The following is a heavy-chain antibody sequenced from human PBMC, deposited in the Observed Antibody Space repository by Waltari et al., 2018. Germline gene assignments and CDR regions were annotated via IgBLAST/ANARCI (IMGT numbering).Heavy chain of an antibody. J-gene: IGHJ1*01. Sequence: QVQLQESGPGLVKPSETLSRTCTLSGGSLRGNYNWGWIRHPPGKGLEWLGNIQYRGSTFYNPSLESRVTISLDTSRNQFSLRLSSVYAADTAVYFCGRIAFGDDGGYFQYWGQGTLVTVSS. V-gene: IGHV4-39*01. CDR1: GGSLRGNYN. D-gene: IGHD4-17*01. CDR3: GRIAFGDDGGYFQY. CDR2: IQYRGST.